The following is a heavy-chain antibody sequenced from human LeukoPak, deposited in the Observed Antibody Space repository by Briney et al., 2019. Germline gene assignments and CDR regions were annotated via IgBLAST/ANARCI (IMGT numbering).Heavy chain of an antibody. D-gene: IGHD3-22*01. CDR1: GGSISSYY. CDR2: IYYSGST. Sequence: SETLSLTCTVSGGSISSYYWSWIRQPPGKGLEWIGYIYYSGSTNYNPSLKSRVTISVDTSKNQFSLKLSSVTAADTAVYYCARVYYYDSSGYYYSEPKPAYFDYWGQGTLVTVSS. V-gene: IGHV4-59*08. CDR3: ARVYYYDSSGYYYSEPKPAYFDY. J-gene: IGHJ4*02.